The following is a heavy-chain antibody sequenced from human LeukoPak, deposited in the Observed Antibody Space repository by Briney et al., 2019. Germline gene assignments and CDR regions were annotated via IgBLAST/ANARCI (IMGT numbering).Heavy chain of an antibody. J-gene: IGHJ5*02. CDR2: INPNSGNI. D-gene: IGHD6-13*01. CDR3: ARIAAALNWFDP. Sequence: ASVKVSCKASGYTFTGYYMHWVRQAPGQGLEWMGRINPNSGNINYAQKFEGRVTMTRDTSISTAYMELSRLRFDDTAVYYCARIAAALNWFDPWGQGTLVTVSS. V-gene: IGHV1-2*06. CDR1: GYTFTGYY.